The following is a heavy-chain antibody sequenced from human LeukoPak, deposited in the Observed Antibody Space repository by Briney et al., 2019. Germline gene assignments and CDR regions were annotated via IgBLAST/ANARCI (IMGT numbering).Heavy chain of an antibody. CDR3: ARAVDIGVVVAEYFQH. D-gene: IGHD2-15*01. Sequence: SETLSLTCTVSGGSISSSSYYWGWIRQPPGKGLEWIGSIYYSGSTYYNPSLKSRVTISGDTSKNQFSLKLSSVTAADTAVYYCARAVDIGVVVAEYFQHWGQGTLVTVSS. V-gene: IGHV4-39*07. CDR1: GGSISSSSYY. J-gene: IGHJ1*01. CDR2: IYYSGST.